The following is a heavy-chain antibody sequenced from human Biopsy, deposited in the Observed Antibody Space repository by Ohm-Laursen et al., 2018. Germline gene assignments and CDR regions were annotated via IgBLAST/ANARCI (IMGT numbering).Heavy chain of an antibody. CDR1: GFAFRSSW. CDR3: VRGRSMDV. J-gene: IGHJ6*02. Sequence: SLRLSCSASGFAFRSSWMYWVRQGPGKGLEWVSRLDSDGNFINYADSVKGRFTISRDNAQKSLDLQLNSLRAEDTAVYYCVRGRSMDVWGQGTTVTVSS. V-gene: IGHV3-74*01. CDR2: LDSDGNFI.